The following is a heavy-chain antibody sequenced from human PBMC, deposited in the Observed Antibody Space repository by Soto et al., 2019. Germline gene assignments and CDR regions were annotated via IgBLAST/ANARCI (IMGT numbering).Heavy chain of an antibody. CDR1: GFSLSTSRVG. CDR2: IYWDDDK. D-gene: IGHD1-26*01. CDR3: AHREVGPFDY. Sequence: QITLKESGPPLVKPTQTLTLTCTFSGFSLSTSRVGVDWIREPPGKALEWLALIYWDDDKRYSPSLKTRLTITKDTSKNQVVLTMTNMDPVDTATYYCAHREVGPFDYWGQGTLVTVSS. J-gene: IGHJ4*02. V-gene: IGHV2-5*02.